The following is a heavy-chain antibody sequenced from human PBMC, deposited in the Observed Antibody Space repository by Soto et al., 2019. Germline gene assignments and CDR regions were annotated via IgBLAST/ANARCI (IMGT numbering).Heavy chain of an antibody. J-gene: IGHJ4*02. CDR2: ISSSSSTI. CDR1: GFTFSSYS. V-gene: IGHV3-48*01. D-gene: IGHD4-4*01. Sequence: GGSLRLSCAASGFTFSSYSMNWVRQAPGKGLEWVSYISSSSSTIYYADSVKGRFTISRDNAKNSLYLQMNSLRAEDTAVYYCAREGSNYYFDYWGQGTLVTVSS. CDR3: AREGSNYYFDY.